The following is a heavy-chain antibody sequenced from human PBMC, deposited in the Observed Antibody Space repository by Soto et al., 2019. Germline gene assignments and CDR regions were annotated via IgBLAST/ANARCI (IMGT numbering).Heavy chain of an antibody. CDR2: IRSKANNFAT. Sequence: GGSLRLSCAASGFTFSDSAMHWVRQASGKGLEWLGRIRSKANNFATAYAASVKGRFTISRDDAKSTVYLQMNSLNSEDTAVYYCTRRSEYDSGGYYYAYDYWGQGTRVTVSS. CDR1: GFTFSDSA. D-gene: IGHD3-22*01. CDR3: TRRSEYDSGGYYYAYDY. J-gene: IGHJ4*02. V-gene: IGHV3-73*01.